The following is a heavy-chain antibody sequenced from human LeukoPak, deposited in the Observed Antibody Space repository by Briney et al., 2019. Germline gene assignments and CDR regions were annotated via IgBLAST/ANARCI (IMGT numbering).Heavy chain of an antibody. D-gene: IGHD6-19*01. V-gene: IGHV4-34*01. CDR3: ARVHRYSSGWSHVRPYSWFDP. CDR2: INHSGST. J-gene: IGHJ5*02. CDR1: SGSINDYH. Sequence: SETLSLTCTVSSGSINDYHWSWIRQPPGKGLEWIGEINHSGSTNYNPSLKSRVTISVDTSKNQFSLKLSSVTAADTAVYYCARVHRYSSGWSHVRPYSWFDPWGQGTLVTVSS.